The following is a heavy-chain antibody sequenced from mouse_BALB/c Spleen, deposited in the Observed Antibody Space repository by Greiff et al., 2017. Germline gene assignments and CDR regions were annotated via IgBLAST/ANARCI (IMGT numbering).Heavy chain of an antibody. J-gene: IGHJ4*01. CDR1: GFSLTSYG. V-gene: IGHV2-2*02. D-gene: IGHD2-3*01. CDR3: ASDGYQAMDY. CDR2: IWSGGST. Sequence: QVQLQQSGPGLVPPSQSLSITCTVSGFSLTSYGVNWVRQSPGKGLEWLGMIWSGGSTDYNAAFISRLSISKDKSKSQVFFKMNSLQANDTAIYYCASDGYQAMDYWGQGTSVTVSS.